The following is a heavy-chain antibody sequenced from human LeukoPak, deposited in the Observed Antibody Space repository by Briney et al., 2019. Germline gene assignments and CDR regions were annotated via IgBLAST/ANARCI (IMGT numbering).Heavy chain of an antibody. CDR3: ARGGYYDSSGYYRN. Sequence: ASVKVSCKASGYTFTGYYMHWARQAPGQGLEWMGWINPNGGGTNYAQKFQGRVTMTRDTSISTAYMELSRLRSDDTAVYYCARGGYYDSSGYYRNWSRGTLVTVSS. CDR2: INPNGGGT. D-gene: IGHD3-22*01. CDR1: GYTFTGYY. V-gene: IGHV1-2*02. J-gene: IGHJ4*02.